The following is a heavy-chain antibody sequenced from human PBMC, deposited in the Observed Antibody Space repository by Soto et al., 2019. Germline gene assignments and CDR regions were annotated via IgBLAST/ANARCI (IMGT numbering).Heavy chain of an antibody. V-gene: IGHV1-69*17. J-gene: IGHJ5*02. CDR3: ARDPSTLNQLLGVWFDH. CDR1: GDTFGRFT. D-gene: IGHD4-4*01. Sequence: QIRLVQSGAEVQKPGSSVRVSCKASGDTFGRFTINWVRQAPGQGLEWMGGIKPISDITNYAQRFQGRVTFPADTSTRAVYLELSSLRSEDTAMYSGARDPSTLNQLLGVWFDHWGQGTLVTVSS. CDR2: IKPISDIT.